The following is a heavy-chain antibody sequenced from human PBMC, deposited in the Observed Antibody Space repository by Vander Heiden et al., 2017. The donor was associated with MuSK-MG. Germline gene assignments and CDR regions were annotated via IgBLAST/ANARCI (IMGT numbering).Heavy chain of an antibody. CDR3: ASRVAVAGTDAFDI. CDR2: IGGGGGRK. J-gene: IGHJ3*02. Sequence: EVQLLVSGGCLVQPGGSLRLSCASSGFTFSSYAMSCVRQAPGKGLEWVSAIGGGGGRKYYEDSVKGRLTISRENSKNTLYLQMNSLRAEETAVYYCASRVAVAGTDAFDIWGQGTMVTVSS. D-gene: IGHD6-19*01. CDR1: GFTFSSYA. V-gene: IGHV3-23*01.